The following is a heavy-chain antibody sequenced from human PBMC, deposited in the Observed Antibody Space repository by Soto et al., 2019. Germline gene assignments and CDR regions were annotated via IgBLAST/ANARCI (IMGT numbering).Heavy chain of an antibody. Sequence: GASVKVSCKASGYTFTSYYMHWVRQAPGQGLEWMGIINPSGGSTSYAQKFQGRVTMTRDTFTSTVYMELSSLRSEDTAVYYCARDPSVLMVYAIRSYYYYGMDVWGQGTTVTVSS. D-gene: IGHD2-8*01. CDR3: ARDPSVLMVYAIRSYYYYGMDV. CDR2: INPSGGST. V-gene: IGHV1-46*01. CDR1: GYTFTSYY. J-gene: IGHJ6*02.